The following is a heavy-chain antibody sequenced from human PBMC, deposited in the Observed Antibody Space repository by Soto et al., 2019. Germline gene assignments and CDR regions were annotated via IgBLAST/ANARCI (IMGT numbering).Heavy chain of an antibody. CDR2: ISGSGGST. V-gene: IGHV3-23*01. CDR3: AKYGGVLLWFGEYLDY. J-gene: IGHJ4*02. Sequence: GGSLRLSCAASGFTFSSYAMSWVRQAPGKGLEWVSAISGSGGSTYYADSVKGRFTISRDNSKNTLYLQMNSLRAEDTAVYYSAKYGGVLLWFGEYLDYWDQGTLVTVSS. D-gene: IGHD3-10*01. CDR1: GFTFSSYA.